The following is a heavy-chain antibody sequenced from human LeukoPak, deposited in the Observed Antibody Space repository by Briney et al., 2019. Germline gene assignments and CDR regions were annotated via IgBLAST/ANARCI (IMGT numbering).Heavy chain of an antibody. J-gene: IGHJ4*02. CDR3: AKGSYYDSSGSFYFDY. Sequence: PGGSLRLSYAASGFTFSSYGMHWVRQAPGKGLEWVAVISYDGSNKYYADSVKGRFTISRDNSKNTLYLQMNSLRAEDTAVYYCAKGSYYDSSGSFYFDYWGQGNLVTVSS. CDR1: GFTFSSYG. CDR2: ISYDGSNK. V-gene: IGHV3-30*18. D-gene: IGHD3-22*01.